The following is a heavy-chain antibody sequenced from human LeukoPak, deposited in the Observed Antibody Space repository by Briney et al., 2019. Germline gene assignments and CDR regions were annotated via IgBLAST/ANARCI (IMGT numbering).Heavy chain of an antibody. CDR1: GGTFSSYA. CDR3: ASRRTSHCSSTSCYTQANYYYYYMDV. Sequence: GASVKVSCKASGGTFSSYAISWVRQAPGQGLEWMGGIIPIFGTANYAQKFQGRVTITADESTSTAYMELSSLRSEDTAVYYCASRRTSHCSSTSCYTQANYYYYYMDVWGKGPRSPSP. J-gene: IGHJ6*03. V-gene: IGHV1-69*13. D-gene: IGHD2-2*02. CDR2: IIPIFGTA.